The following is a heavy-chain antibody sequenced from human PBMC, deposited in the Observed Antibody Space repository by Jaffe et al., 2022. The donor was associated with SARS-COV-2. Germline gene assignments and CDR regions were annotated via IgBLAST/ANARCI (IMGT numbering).Heavy chain of an antibody. CDR3: ARDTYYYDSSGYYYFDY. D-gene: IGHD3-22*01. CDR1: GFTFSSYW. CDR2: IKQDGSEK. Sequence: EVQLVESGGGLVQPGGSLRLSCAASGFTFSSYWMSWVRQAPGKGLEWVANIKQDGSEKYYVDSVKGRFTISRDNAKNSLYLQMNSLRAEDTAVYYCARDTYYYDSSGYYYFDYWGQGTLVTVSS. V-gene: IGHV3-7*01. J-gene: IGHJ4*02.